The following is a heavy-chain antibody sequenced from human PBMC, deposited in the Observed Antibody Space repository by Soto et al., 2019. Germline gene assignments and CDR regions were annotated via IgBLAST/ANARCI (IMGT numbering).Heavy chain of an antibody. Sequence: GGSLRLSCAASGFTFSSYSMNWVRQAPGKGLEWVSSISSSSSYIYYADSVKGRFTISRDNSKNTLYLQMNSLRAEDTAVYYSARGLVLRFLEWPSYGMDVWGQGTTVTVSS. V-gene: IGHV3-21*01. J-gene: IGHJ6*02. D-gene: IGHD3-3*01. CDR1: GFTFSSYS. CDR3: ARGLVLRFLEWPSYGMDV. CDR2: ISSSSSYI.